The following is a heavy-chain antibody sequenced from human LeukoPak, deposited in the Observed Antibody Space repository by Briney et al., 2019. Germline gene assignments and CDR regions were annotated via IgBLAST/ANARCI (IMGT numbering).Heavy chain of an antibody. CDR3: ARERRVVAYNWFDP. V-gene: IGHV4-39*07. CDR1: GGSISSSSYY. J-gene: IGHJ5*02. D-gene: IGHD2-15*01. CDR2: IYYSGST. Sequence: SETLSLTCTASGGSISSSSYYWGWIRQPPGKGLEWIGSIYYSGSTYYNPSLKSRVTISVDTSKNQFSLKLSSVTAADTAVYYCARERRVVAYNWFDPWGQGTLVTVSS.